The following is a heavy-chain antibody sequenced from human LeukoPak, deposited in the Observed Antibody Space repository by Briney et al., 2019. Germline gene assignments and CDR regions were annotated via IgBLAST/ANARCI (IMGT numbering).Heavy chain of an antibody. Sequence: PGGSLRLSCAASGFTFSSYAMSWVRQAPGKGLEWVSAISGSGGSTYYADSVKGRFTISRDNSKNTLYLQMNSLRAEDTAVYYCAKEKEYSYGYRFRDYYFDYWGQGTLVTVSS. D-gene: IGHD5-18*01. J-gene: IGHJ4*02. CDR3: AKEKEYSYGYRFRDYYFDY. V-gene: IGHV3-23*01. CDR1: GFTFSSYA. CDR2: ISGSGGST.